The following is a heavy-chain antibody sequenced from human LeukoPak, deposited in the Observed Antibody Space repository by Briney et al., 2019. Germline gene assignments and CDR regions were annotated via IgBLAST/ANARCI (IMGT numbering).Heavy chain of an antibody. CDR1: GYTFTGYY. D-gene: IGHD6-13*01. V-gene: IGHV1-2*06. J-gene: IGHJ4*02. CDR2: INPNSCGT. Sequence: ASVKVSCKASGYTFTGYYMHWVRQAPGQGLEWMGRINPNSCGTNYAQKFQGRVTMTRDTSISTAYMELSRLRSDDTAVYYCARGNRYSSSQFDYWGQGTLVTVSS. CDR3: ARGNRYSSSQFDY.